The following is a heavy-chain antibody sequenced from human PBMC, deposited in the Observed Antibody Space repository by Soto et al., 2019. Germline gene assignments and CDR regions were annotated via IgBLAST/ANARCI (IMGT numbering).Heavy chain of an antibody. J-gene: IGHJ6*01. CDR1: GYSFTSYW. CDR2: IDPSDSYT. Sequence: GASLKISCKGSGYSFTSYWISWVRQMPGKGLEWMGRIDPSDSYTNYSPSFQGHVPISADKSISTAYLQWSSLKASDTAMYYCARHGVWGSYCMGTSGSSYYYYGMECCEQGPTGIVAS. V-gene: IGHV5-10-1*01. CDR3: ARHGVWGSYCMGTSGSSYYYYGMEC. D-gene: IGHD3-16*01.